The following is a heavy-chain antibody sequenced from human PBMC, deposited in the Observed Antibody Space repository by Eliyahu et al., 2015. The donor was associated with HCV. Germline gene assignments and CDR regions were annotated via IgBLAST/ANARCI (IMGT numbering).Heavy chain of an antibody. V-gene: IGHV5-51*03. Sequence: EVQLVQSGEEVKKPGESLTISCKGSEYKFSDYWIAWVRQMPGKGLEWMGIIYPGDSDVRYSPSTVGQVTFSVDKSANTAFLQWSSLRASDTATYFCARRRGVAGMYNNGMDVWGQGTKVTVSS. CDR1: EYKFSDYW. J-gene: IGHJ6*02. CDR2: IYPGDSDV. D-gene: IGHD6-19*01. CDR3: ARRRGVAGMYNNGMDV.